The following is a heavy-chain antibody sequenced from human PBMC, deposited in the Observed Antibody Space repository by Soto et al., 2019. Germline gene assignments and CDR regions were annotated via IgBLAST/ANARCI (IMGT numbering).Heavy chain of an antibody. J-gene: IGHJ4*02. V-gene: IGHV6-1*01. CDR3: ARDGTGYNSGPHFDD. D-gene: IGHD5-18*01. Sequence: QVQLQQSGPGLVKPSQTLSVTCAISGDSVSSNRAAWNWIRQSPSRGLEWLGRTYYSSKWYNDYVVSVKSRITIKTDTAKNQVSLQLNAVTPEDTAVYFCARDGTGYNSGPHFDDWGQGTLVTVSS. CDR1: GDSVSSNRAA. CDR2: TYYSSKWYN.